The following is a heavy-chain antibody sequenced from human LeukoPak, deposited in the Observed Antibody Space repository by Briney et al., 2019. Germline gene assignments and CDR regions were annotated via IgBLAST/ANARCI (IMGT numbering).Heavy chain of an antibody. CDR3: AREQSGSYYPYYYYGMDV. CDR2: INAGNGNT. CDR1: GYTFTSYA. V-gene: IGHV1-3*01. D-gene: IGHD1-26*01. J-gene: IGHJ6*02. Sequence: ASVKVSCKASGYTFTSYAMHWVRQAPGQRLEWMGWINAGNGNTKYSQKFQGRVTITRDTSASTAYMELSSLRSEDTAVYYCAREQSGSYYPYYYYGMDVWGQGTTVTVSS.